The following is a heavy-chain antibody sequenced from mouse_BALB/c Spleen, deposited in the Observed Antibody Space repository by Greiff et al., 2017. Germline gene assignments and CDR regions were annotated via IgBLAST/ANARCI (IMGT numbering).Heavy chain of an antibody. V-gene: IGHV5-6-3*01. J-gene: IGHJ4*01. D-gene: IGHD3-1*01. CDR1: GFTFSSYG. Sequence: EVHLVESGGGLVQPGGSLKLSCAASGFTFSSYGMSWVRQTPDKRLELVATINSNGGSTYYPDSVKGRFTISRDNAKNTLYLQMSSLRSEDTAMYYCARPTSDYAMDYWGQGTSVTVSS. CDR3: ARPTSDYAMDY. CDR2: INSNGGST.